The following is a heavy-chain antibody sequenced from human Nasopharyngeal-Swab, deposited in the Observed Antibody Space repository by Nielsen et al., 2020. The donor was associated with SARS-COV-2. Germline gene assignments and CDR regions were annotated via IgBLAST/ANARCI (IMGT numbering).Heavy chain of an antibody. CDR1: GGSLSSYN. J-gene: IGHJ4*02. CDR2: VVYSGRT. D-gene: IGHD3-3*01. Sequence: SETLSLTCTLSGGSLSSYNWNWIRQPPGKGLEWVGWVVYSGRTNYSTSLKSRVTISVDTSKNQFSLKLSSVTAADTAVYYCARVRGTIFGVVTAPGYFDYWGQGTLVTVSS. V-gene: IGHV4-59*01. CDR3: ARVRGTIFGVVTAPGYFDY.